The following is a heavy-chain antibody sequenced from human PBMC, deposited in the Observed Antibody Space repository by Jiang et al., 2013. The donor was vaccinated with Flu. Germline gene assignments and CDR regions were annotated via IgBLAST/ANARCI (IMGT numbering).Heavy chain of an antibody. J-gene: IGHJ4*02. Sequence: MHWVRQAPGKGLEWVAVIWYDGSNKYYADSVKGRFTISRDNSKNTLYLQMNSLRAEDTAVYYCARLVYSSSWYYFDYWGQGNPGHRLL. V-gene: IGHV3-33*01. D-gene: IGHD6-13*01. CDR3: ARLVYSSSWYYFDY. CDR2: IWYDGSNK.